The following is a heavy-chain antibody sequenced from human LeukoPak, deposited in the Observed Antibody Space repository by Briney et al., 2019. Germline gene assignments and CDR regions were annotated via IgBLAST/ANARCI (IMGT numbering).Heavy chain of an antibody. J-gene: IGHJ4*02. Sequence: GGSLRLSCAVSGFTFSTYSMTWVRQAPEKGLEWVSSISSSSRNTYYTDSVKGRFTISRDNAKNSLYLQMSSLRAEDTAVYYCARGGTFGVDISDYWGQGTLVTVSS. V-gene: IGHV3-21*01. CDR2: ISSSSRNT. CDR3: ARGGTFGVDISDY. CDR1: GFTFSTYS. D-gene: IGHD3-3*01.